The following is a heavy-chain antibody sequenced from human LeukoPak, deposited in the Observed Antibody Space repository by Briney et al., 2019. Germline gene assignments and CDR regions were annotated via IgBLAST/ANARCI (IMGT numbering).Heavy chain of an antibody. Sequence: ASVKVSCKASGYMFTGYDLHWVRQAPGQGLEWMGWINPNSGGAKFAQNFEGRVTLTRDTSITTAYMELSSLTSDDTAVYYCARDEIDGRYLCGGNGANCYYFDNWGQGTLVTVSS. J-gene: IGHJ4*02. CDR1: GYMFTGYD. V-gene: IGHV1-2*02. D-gene: IGHD4/OR15-4a*01. CDR3: ARDEIDGRYLCGGNGANCYYFDN. CDR2: INPNSGGA.